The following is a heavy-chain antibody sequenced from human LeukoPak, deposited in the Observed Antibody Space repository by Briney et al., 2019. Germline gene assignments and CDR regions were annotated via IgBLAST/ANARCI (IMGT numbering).Heavy chain of an antibody. CDR3: AKKGDNSLYFYMDV. J-gene: IGHJ6*03. V-gene: IGHV1-69*05. CDR2: IIPIYGTA. Sequence: ASVKVSCKASGGTFLSYAIGWVRQAPGQGLEWIGDIIPIYGTANYAQRFQGRVTITTDESTNTAYMELSSLRSEDTAVYYCAKKGDNSLYFYMDVWGKGTTVTVSS. CDR1: GGTFLSYA. D-gene: IGHD1-1*01.